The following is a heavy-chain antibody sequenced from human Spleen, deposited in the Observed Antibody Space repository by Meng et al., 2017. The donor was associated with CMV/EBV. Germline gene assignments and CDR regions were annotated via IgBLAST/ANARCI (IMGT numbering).Heavy chain of an antibody. V-gene: IGHV3-7*01. CDR3: GRDMDV. Sequence: GESLKISCEVSGIGVSSIYMSWVRQAPGKALEWVANINQDGSQRNYVDSVKGRFTISRDNAKNSMYLQMNSLRVEDTAVYYCGRDMDVWGQGTTVTVSS. J-gene: IGHJ6*02. CDR2: INQDGSQR. CDR1: GIGVSSIY.